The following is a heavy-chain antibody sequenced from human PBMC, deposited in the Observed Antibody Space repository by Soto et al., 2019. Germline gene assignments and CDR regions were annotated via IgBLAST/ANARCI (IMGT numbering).Heavy chain of an antibody. CDR3: ARSGPADYSGYDPTVVY. J-gene: IGHJ4*02. CDR2: IIPILGIA. V-gene: IGHV1-69*02. Sequence: QVQLVQSGAEVKKPGSSVKVSCKASGGTFSSYTISWVRQAPGQGLEWMGRIIPILGIANYAQKFQGRVTITADKSTSTAYMELSSLRSEDTAVYYCARSGPADYSGYDPTVVYWGQGTLVTVSS. D-gene: IGHD5-12*01. CDR1: GGTFSSYT.